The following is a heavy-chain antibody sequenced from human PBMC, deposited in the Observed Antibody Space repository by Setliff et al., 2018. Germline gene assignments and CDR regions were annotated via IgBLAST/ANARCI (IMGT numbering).Heavy chain of an antibody. Sequence: GGSLRLSCAASTFSFSSYWMSWVRQAPGKGLEWVGRVRRNTNSYATAYSASLKGRFTISRDDGKNTAYLQMNSLQSEDTAVYYCARRGVGMGMDVWGKGTTVTV. CDR3: ARRGVGMGMDV. CDR1: TFSFSSYW. D-gene: IGHD2-2*01. J-gene: IGHJ6*03. CDR2: VRRNTNSYAT. V-gene: IGHV3-73*01.